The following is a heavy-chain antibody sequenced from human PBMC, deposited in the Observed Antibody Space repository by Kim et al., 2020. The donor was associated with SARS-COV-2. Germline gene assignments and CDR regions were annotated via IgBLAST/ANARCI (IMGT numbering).Heavy chain of an antibody. CDR2: IYYSGST. Sequence: SETLSLTCTVSGGSISSSSYYWGWIRQPPGKGLEWIGSIYYSGSTYYNPSLKSRVTISVDTSKNQFSLKLSSVTAADTAVYYCARDLRNYDFWSGSPYNWFDPWGQGTLVTVSS. D-gene: IGHD3-3*01. J-gene: IGHJ5*02. CDR3: ARDLRNYDFWSGSPYNWFDP. CDR1: GGSISSSSYY. V-gene: IGHV4-39*07.